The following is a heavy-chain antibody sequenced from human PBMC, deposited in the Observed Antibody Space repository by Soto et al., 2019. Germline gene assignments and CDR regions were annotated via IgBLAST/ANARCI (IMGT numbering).Heavy chain of an antibody. D-gene: IGHD3-22*01. CDR1: GVTFSSYD. Sequence: GGSLRLSCVASGVTFSSYDMRWVRQLTGKSLEWVSAIGVGGDTYYPASVKGRFTISRENAKNSLYLQMNSLKAEDTAVYYCAREIPDYDTRGWSFDLWGRGTLVTVSS. CDR2: IGVGGDT. CDR3: AREIPDYDTRGWSFDL. V-gene: IGHV3-13*01. J-gene: IGHJ2*01.